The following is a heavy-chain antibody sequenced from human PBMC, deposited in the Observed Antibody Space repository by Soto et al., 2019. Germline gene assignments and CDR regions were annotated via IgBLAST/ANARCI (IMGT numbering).Heavy chain of an antibody. CDR1: GFTFSPYW. Sequence: EVELVESGGDLAQPGGSLRLSCVASGFTFSPYWMSWFRQAPGRGLQWVATINNDGSEKYYADSVKGRFTISRDNARDSLYLQLTSLRAEDTAIYYCARGSNQDYWGQGTLVAVSS. CDR2: INNDGSEK. CDR3: ARGSNQDY. V-gene: IGHV3-7*03. D-gene: IGHD2-8*01. J-gene: IGHJ4*02.